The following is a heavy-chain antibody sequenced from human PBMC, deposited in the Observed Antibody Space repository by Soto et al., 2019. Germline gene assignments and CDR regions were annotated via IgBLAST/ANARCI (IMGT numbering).Heavy chain of an antibody. CDR1: GGSISSYY. CDR2: IYYSGST. Sequence: SETLSLTCTVSGGSISSYYWSWIRQPPGKGLEWIGYIYYSGSTNYNPSLKSRVTISVDTSKNQFSLKLSSVTAADTAVYYCARQGGSSWYTIDYWGQGTLVTVSS. J-gene: IGHJ4*02. CDR3: ARQGGSSWYTIDY. D-gene: IGHD6-13*01. V-gene: IGHV4-59*08.